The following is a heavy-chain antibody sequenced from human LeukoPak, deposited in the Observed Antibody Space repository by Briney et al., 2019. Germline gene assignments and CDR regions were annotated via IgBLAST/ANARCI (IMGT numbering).Heavy chain of an antibody. CDR2: IIPIFGTA. CDR1: GGTFSSYA. D-gene: IGHD6-6*01. V-gene: IGHV1-69*13. J-gene: IGHJ4*02. CDR3: AASIASRPFDY. Sequence: GASVKVSCKASGGTFSSYAISWARQAPGQGLEWMGGIIPIFGTANYAQKFQGRVTITADESTSTAYMELSSLRSEDTAVYYCAASIASRPFDYWGQGTLVTVSS.